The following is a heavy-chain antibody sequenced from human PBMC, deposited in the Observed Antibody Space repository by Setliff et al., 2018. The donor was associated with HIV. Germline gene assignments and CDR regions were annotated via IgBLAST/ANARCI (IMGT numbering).Heavy chain of an antibody. CDR3: ALTDHRLLRGYMDV. J-gene: IGHJ6*03. D-gene: IGHD2-15*01. CDR1: DDPISSYY. Sequence: PSETLSLTCYVTDDPISSYYWSWVRQPAGKGLEWIGRLYVSGDTNYNPSLKSRVTMSLDTPKKHFSLKLKSVTAADTAVYYCALTDHRLLRGYMDVWGKGTTVTVSS. CDR2: LYVSGDT. V-gene: IGHV4-4*07.